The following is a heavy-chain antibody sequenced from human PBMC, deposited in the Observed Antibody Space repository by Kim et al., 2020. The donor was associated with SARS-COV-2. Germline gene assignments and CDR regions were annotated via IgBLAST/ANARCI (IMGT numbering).Heavy chain of an antibody. CDR3: AKDQGGYSGYDYFDY. J-gene: IGHJ4*02. D-gene: IGHD5-12*01. Sequence: GWSLRLSCAASGFTFSSYAMSWVRQALGKGLEWVSVFYSGSSRKDYADSVKVRFTISRDNSKNTLYLQMNSLRAEDTAVYYCAKDQGGYSGYDYFDYWGQGPLVTVSS. CDR2: FYSGSSRK. CDR1: GFTFSSYA. V-gene: IGHV3-23*03.